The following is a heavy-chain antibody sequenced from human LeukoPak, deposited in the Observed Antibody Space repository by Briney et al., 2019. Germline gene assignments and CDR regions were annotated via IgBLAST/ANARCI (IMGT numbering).Heavy chain of an antibody. CDR1: GFTFSTYA. D-gene: IGHD3-10*01. J-gene: IGHJ5*02. V-gene: IGHV3-64D*09. Sequence: PGGSLRLSCSASGFTFSTYAMHWVRQAPGKGLEYVSAISSDGDSTYNVDSVKGRFTISRDNSKNTLYLQMSSLRTEDTAVYYCVRSSASSGPNCFDPWGQGTLVTVSS. CDR3: VRSSASSGPNCFDP. CDR2: ISSDGDST.